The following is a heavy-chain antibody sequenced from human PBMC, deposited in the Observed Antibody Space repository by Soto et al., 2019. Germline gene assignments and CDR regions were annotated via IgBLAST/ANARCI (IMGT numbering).Heavy chain of an antibody. D-gene: IGHD3-10*01. J-gene: IGHJ3*02. CDR3: ARQGATMVRGVIIIAGEDAFDI. CDR1: GGSISSSSYY. V-gene: IGHV4-39*01. Sequence: SETLSLTCTVSGGSISSSSYYWGWIRQPPGKGLEWIGSIYHSGSTYYNPSLKSRVTISVDRSKNQFSLKLSSVTAADTAVYYCARQGATMVRGVIIIAGEDAFDIWGQGTMVTVSS. CDR2: IYHSGST.